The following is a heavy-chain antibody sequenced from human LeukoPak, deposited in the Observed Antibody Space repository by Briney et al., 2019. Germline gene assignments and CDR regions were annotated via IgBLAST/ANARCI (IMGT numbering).Heavy chain of an antibody. V-gene: IGHV4-31*03. CDR2: IYYSGST. CDR3: ARESCYYDSSGSY. Sequence: SGTLSLTCTVSGGSISSGGYYWSWIRQHPGKGLEWIGYIYYSGSTYYNPSLKSRVTISVDTSKNQFSLKLSSVTAADTAVYYCARESCYYDSSGSYWGQGTLVTVSS. J-gene: IGHJ4*02. CDR1: GGSISSGGYY. D-gene: IGHD3-22*01.